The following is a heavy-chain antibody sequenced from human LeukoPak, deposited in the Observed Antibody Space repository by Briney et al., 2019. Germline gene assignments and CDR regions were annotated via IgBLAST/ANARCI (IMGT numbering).Heavy chain of an antibody. Sequence: ETLSLTCTVSGGSISSYYWSWIRQPPGKGLEWIXYXYYSGSTNYNPSLKSRVTISVDTSKNQFSLKPSSVTAADTAVYYCARELWVGAPTGGMDVWGQGTTVTVSS. CDR1: GGSISSYY. D-gene: IGHD1-26*01. V-gene: IGHV4-59*01. J-gene: IGHJ6*02. CDR3: ARELWVGAPTGGMDV. CDR2: XYYSGST.